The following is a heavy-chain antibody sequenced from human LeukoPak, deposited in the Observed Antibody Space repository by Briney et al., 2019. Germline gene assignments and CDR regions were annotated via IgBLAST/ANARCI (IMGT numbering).Heavy chain of an antibody. V-gene: IGHV1-69*13. CDR2: IIPIFGTA. Sequence: SVKVSCKASGYTFTSYAMHWVRQAPGQGLEWMGGIIPIFGTANYAQKFQGRVTITADESTSTAYMELSSLRSEDTAVYYCAREVVTYFDYWGQGTLVTVSS. CDR3: AREVVTYFDY. D-gene: IGHD3-22*01. J-gene: IGHJ4*02. CDR1: GYTFTSYA.